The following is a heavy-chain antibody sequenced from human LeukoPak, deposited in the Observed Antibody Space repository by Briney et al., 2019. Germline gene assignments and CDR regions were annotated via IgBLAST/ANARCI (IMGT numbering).Heavy chain of an antibody. CDR2: INTIGSST. CDR1: GFTFSSYW. V-gene: IGHV3-74*01. J-gene: IGHJ5*02. D-gene: IGHD6-13*01. CDR3: AREAAASSFDP. Sequence: GGSLRLSCAASGFTFSSYWMHWVRQAPGKGLVWVSRINTIGSSTSYADSVKGRFTIPRDNAKNSLYLQMNSLRAEDTAVYYCAREAAASSFDPWGQGTLVTVSS.